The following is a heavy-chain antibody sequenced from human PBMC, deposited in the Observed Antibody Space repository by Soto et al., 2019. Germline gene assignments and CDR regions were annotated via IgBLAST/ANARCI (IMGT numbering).Heavy chain of an antibody. CDR2: IIGSGTTM. CDR3: ARGNYGMDV. Sequence: GESLKISCAASGFTFSDHYMTWIRQAPGKGLEWVSYIIGSGTTMYYADSVKGRFTISRDNAKNSLYLQMNSLRGEDTAVYYCARGNYGMDVWGQGTTVTVSS. J-gene: IGHJ6*02. CDR1: GFTFSDHY. V-gene: IGHV3-11*01.